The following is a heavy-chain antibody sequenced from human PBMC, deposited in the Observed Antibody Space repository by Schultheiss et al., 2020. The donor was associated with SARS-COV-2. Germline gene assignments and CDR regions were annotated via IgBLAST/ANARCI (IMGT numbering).Heavy chain of an antibody. J-gene: IGHJ6*02. CDR3: ARDRRRVEVLRYYGMDV. CDR1: GFTVSSYS. Sequence: GGSLRLSCAASGFTVSSYSMNWVRQAPGKGLEWVAVIWYDGSNKYYADSVKGRFTISRDNSKNTLYLQMNSLRAEDTAVYYCARDRRRVEVLRYYGMDVWGQGTTVTVSS. CDR2: IWYDGSNK. D-gene: IGHD2-15*01. V-gene: IGHV3-33*08.